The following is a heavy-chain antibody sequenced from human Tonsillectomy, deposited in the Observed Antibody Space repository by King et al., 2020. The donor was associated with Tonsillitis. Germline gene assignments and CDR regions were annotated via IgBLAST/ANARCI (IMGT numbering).Heavy chain of an antibody. J-gene: IGHJ4*02. D-gene: IGHD3-22*01. Sequence: VQLVESGGGVVQPGRSLRLSCAASGFTFSSYGMHWVRQAPGKGLEWVAVISYDGTNKYYADSVKGRFTISRDNSKNTLFLRMNSLRAEDTAVYYCARGDDSSGYYWSFDYWCQGTLVTVSS. V-gene: IGHV3-33*05. CDR1: GFTFSSYG. CDR2: ISYDGTNK. CDR3: ARGDDSSGYYWSFDY.